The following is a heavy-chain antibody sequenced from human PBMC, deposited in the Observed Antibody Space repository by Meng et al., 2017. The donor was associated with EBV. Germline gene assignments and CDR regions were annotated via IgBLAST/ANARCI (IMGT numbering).Heavy chain of an antibody. J-gene: IGHJ4*02. V-gene: IGHV1-3*01. Sequence: VQVVECGAEGTKPGASVKVSCKASGYTVTSYAMHWVRQAPGKRLEWMGWINAGNGNTKYSQKFQGRVTITRDTSASTAYMELSSLRSEDTAVYYCARSGATIFGVVIPTYYFDYWGQGTLVTVSS. CDR2: INAGNGNT. D-gene: IGHD3-3*01. CDR3: ARSGATIFGVVIPTYYFDY. CDR1: GYTVTSYA.